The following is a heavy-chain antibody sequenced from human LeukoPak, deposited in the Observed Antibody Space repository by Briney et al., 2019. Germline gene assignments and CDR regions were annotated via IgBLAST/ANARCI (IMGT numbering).Heavy chain of an antibody. CDR3: ARDCSGGSCYGAFDI. V-gene: IGHV4-4*02. CDR1: GGSISSSNW. CDR2: IYHSGST. Sequence: PSETLSLTCAVSGGSISSSNWWSWVRQPPGKGLKWIGEIYHSGSTNYNPSLKSRVTISVDTSENRFSLKLSSVTATDTAVYYCARDCSGGSCYGAFDIWGQGTMVTVSS. D-gene: IGHD2-15*01. J-gene: IGHJ3*02.